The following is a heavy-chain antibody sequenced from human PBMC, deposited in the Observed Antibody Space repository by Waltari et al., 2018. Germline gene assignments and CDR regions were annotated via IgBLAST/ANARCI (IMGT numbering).Heavy chain of an antibody. Sequence: QVQLQQWGAGLLKPSETLSLTCAVYGGSFSGYYWCWIRQPPGKGLEWIGEINHSGSTNYNPSLKSRVTISVDTSKNQFSLKLSSVTAADTAVYYCARGGGGVAAAVWFDPWGQGTLVTVSS. D-gene: IGHD6-13*01. J-gene: IGHJ5*02. CDR1: GGSFSGYY. CDR2: INHSGST. CDR3: ARGGGGVAAAVWFDP. V-gene: IGHV4-34*01.